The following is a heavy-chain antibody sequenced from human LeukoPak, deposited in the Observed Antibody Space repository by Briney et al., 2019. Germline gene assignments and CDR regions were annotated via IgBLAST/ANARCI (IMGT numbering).Heavy chain of an antibody. Sequence: PSETLSLTCTVSGGSVSSSSYYWGWIRQPPGKGLEWIGSIYYSGSTYYNPSLKSRVTISVDTSKNQFSLKLSSVTAADTAVYYCARSEIYYDSSGYQSDYWGQGTLATVSS. V-gene: IGHV4-39*07. CDR2: IYYSGST. CDR1: GGSVSSSSYY. CDR3: ARSEIYYDSSGYQSDY. D-gene: IGHD3-22*01. J-gene: IGHJ4*02.